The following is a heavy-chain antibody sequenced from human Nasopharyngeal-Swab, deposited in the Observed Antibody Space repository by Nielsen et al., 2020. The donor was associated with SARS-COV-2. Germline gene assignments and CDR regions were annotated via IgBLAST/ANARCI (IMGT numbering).Heavy chain of an antibody. CDR2: ISSSSSYI. CDR3: AMTDGHKDPYYYYGMDV. CDR1: GFTFRSYS. V-gene: IGHV3-21*01. Sequence: GESLKISCAASGFTFRSYSMNWVRQAPGKGLEWVSSISSSSSYIYYADSVKGRFTISRDNAKNSLYLQMNSLRAEDTAVYYCAMTDGHKDPYYYYGMDVWGQGTTVTVSS. D-gene: IGHD5-24*01. J-gene: IGHJ6*02.